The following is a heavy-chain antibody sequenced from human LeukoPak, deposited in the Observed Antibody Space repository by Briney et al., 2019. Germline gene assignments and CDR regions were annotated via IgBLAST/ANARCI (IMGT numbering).Heavy chain of an antibody. CDR3: AREIDRDDYNRFFDY. V-gene: IGHV1-3*01. D-gene: IGHD5-24*01. Sequence: GASVKVSCKASGYTFTSYAMHWVRQAPGQRLEWMGWINAGNGNTKYSQKFQGRVTITRDTSASTAYVEMSSLRSEDTAVYFCAREIDRDDYNRFFDYWGQGTLVTVSS. J-gene: IGHJ4*02. CDR2: INAGNGNT. CDR1: GYTFTSYA.